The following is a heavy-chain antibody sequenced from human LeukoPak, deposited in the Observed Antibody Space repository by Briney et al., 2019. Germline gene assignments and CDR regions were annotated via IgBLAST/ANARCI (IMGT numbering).Heavy chain of an antibody. D-gene: IGHD6-13*01. CDR2: ISTDGKDK. CDR3: AKDQKWGAADYYFDS. CDR1: GFTLSSYA. V-gene: IGHV3-30*18. Sequence: GGSLRLSCAASGFTLSSYAMHWVRQAPGKGLEWVTVISTDGKDKKYADSVKGRFAISRDNSKNTLDLQMNSLRAEDTAVYYCAKDQKWGAADYYFDSWGQGTLVTVPS. J-gene: IGHJ4*02.